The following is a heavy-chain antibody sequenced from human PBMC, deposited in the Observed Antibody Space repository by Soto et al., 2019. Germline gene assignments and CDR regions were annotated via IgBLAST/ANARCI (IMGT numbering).Heavy chain of an antibody. V-gene: IGHV4-4*01. D-gene: IGHD3-16*01. CDR3: ARPPWGIYGFDV. Sequence: XETLSLTCEVSGVSISSTNYFSWVRQPPVKGLEWIGEIWHGGITNYNPALKSRVTISVDTSKNQFSLRLTSMTDADTAVYFCARPPWGIYGFDVWGPGTTVTVSS. CDR1: GVSISSTNY. CDR2: IWHGGIT. J-gene: IGHJ6*02.